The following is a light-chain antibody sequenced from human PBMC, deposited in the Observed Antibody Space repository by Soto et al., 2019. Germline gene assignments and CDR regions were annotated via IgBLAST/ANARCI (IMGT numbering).Light chain of an antibody. J-gene: IGLJ3*02. CDR3: AAWDDSLKGVV. Sequence: QAVVTQQPSASGTPGQRVTISCSGSRFNIGSNYVNWYQQLPGTAPKLLLYANNQRPSWVPDRFSGSKSGTSASLAISGLQSEDEADYYCAAWDDSLKGVVFGGGTKLTVL. V-gene: IGLV1-44*01. CDR1: RFNIGSNY. CDR2: ANN.